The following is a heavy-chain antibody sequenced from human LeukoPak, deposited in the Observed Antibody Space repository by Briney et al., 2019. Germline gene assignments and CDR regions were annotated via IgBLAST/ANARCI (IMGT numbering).Heavy chain of an antibody. CDR1: GFTFSGYA. V-gene: IGHV3-23*01. Sequence: GGSLRLSCAVSGFTFSGYAVTWVRQAPGKGLEWVSTISGGGGSTYYADSVKGRFTISKDNSKNTLHLQMNSLRAEDTAVYYCAKTRDWYLDYWGQGTLATVSS. D-gene: IGHD2-21*02. CDR3: AKTRDWYLDY. J-gene: IGHJ4*02. CDR2: ISGGGGST.